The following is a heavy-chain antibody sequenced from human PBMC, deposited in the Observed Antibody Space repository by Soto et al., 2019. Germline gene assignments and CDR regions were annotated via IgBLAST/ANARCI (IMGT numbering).Heavy chain of an antibody. CDR2: ITHSGST. V-gene: IGHV4-34*01. J-gene: IGHJ4*02. CDR1: GGSFRGYY. D-gene: IGHD3-10*02. Sequence: PSETLSLTCAVYGGSFRGYYLTWIRQPPGKGLEWIGEITHSGSTNYNPSLKSRVTISVDTSKNQFSLNLNSVTAAGTAVYYCARSSVRGWSYWGQGTLVTVSS. CDR3: ARSSVRGWSY.